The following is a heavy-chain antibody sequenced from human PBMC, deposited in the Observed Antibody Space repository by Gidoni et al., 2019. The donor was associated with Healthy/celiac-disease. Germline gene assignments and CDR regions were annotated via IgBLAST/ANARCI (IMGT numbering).Heavy chain of an antibody. V-gene: IGHV4-34*01. Sequence: QVQLQQWGAGLLKPSETLSRTCAVYGGSFSGYYWSWIRQPPGKGLEWIGEINHSCSTNYNPSLKSRVTISVDTSKNQFSLKLSSVTAADTAVYYCARGPTDYIWGSYRSFFDYWGQGTLVTVSS. CDR2: INHSCST. CDR1: GGSFSGYY. J-gene: IGHJ4*02. CDR3: ARGPTDYIWGSYRSFFDY. D-gene: IGHD3-16*02.